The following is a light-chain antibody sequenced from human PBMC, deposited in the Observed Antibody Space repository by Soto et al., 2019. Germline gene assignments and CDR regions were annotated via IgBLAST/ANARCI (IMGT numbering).Light chain of an antibody. CDR1: SSDVGGYNY. CDR2: DVS. Sequence: LTQPASVSGSPGQSITISCTGTSSDVGGYNYVSWYQHHPGKAPKLMIYDVSNRPSGVSNRFSGSKSGNTASLTISGLQAEDEADYYCSSYTSSSTLGGVFGTGTKVTVL. V-gene: IGLV2-14*03. CDR3: SSYTSSSTLGGV. J-gene: IGLJ1*01.